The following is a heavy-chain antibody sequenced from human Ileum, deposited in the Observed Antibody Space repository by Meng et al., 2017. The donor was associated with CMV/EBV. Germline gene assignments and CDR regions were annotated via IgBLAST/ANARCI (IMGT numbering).Heavy chain of an antibody. J-gene: IGHJ5*02. CDR3: ARGFDP. CDR1: QYTFSSYD. V-gene: IGHV1-8*01. CDR2: MHPNRGNT. Sequence: ASVTVSCKTSQYTFSSYDINWVRQATGQVLEWMGWMHPNRGNTGYAQKFQGRLTMTRNTSISTAYMELSSLKSEDTAVYYCARGFDPWGQGTLVTVSS.